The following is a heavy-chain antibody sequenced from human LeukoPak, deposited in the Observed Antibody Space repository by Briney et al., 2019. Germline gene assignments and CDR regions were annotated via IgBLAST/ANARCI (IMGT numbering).Heavy chain of an antibody. V-gene: IGHV4-34*01. CDR2: INHSGST. CDR1: GGSFSGYY. CDR3: AGSKIAAAGTMLLFDY. Sequence: SETLSLTCAVYGGSFSGYYWSWIRQPPGKGLEWIGEINHSGSTNYNPSLKSRVTISVDTSKNQFSLKLSSVTAADTAVYYCAGSKIAAAGTMLLFDYWGQGTLVTVSS. D-gene: IGHD6-13*01. J-gene: IGHJ4*02.